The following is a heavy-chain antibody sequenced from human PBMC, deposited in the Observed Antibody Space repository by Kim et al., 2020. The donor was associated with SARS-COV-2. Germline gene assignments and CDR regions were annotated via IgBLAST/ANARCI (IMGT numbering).Heavy chain of an antibody. V-gene: IGHV3-21*01. CDR2: ISSSSSYI. CDR3: ARARFSTLDWGKWELLFAHEYFQH. Sequence: GGSLRLSCAASGFTFSSYSMNWVRQAPGKGLEWVSSISSSSSYIYYADSVKGRFTISRDNAKNSLYLQMNSLRAEDTAVYYCARARFSTLDWGKWELLFAHEYFQHWGQGTLVTVSS. D-gene: IGHD1-26*01. J-gene: IGHJ1*01. CDR1: GFTFSSYS.